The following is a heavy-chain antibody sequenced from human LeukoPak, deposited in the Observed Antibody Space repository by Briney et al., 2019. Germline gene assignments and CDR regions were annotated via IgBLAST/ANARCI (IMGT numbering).Heavy chain of an antibody. CDR1: GFTFSSYA. CDR2: ISGSGGHT. V-gene: IGHV3-23*01. J-gene: IGHJ4*02. CDR3: AKEGDYYNFWSGSGWDD. D-gene: IGHD3-3*01. Sequence: GGSLRLFCAASGFTFSSYAMSWVRQAPGEGREWVSAISGSGGHTYNADSVKGRSTISRENSKTMLYLQMRSLRPEDMAVYYCAKEGDYYNFWSGSGWDDWGQGTLVTVSS.